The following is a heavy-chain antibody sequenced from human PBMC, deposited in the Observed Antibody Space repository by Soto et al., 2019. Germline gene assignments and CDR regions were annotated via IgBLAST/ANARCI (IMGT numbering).Heavy chain of an antibody. Sequence: ESGPTLVNPTQTLTLTCTFSGFSLSTSGMCVSWIRQPPGKALEWLARIDWDDDKYYSTSLKTRLTISKDTSKNQVVLTMTNMDPVDTATYYCARIDGSYSSGWLPFDYWGQGTLVTVSS. CDR2: IDWDDDK. CDR1: GFSLSTSGMC. D-gene: IGHD6-19*01. CDR3: ARIDGSYSSGWLPFDY. J-gene: IGHJ4*02. V-gene: IGHV2-70*11.